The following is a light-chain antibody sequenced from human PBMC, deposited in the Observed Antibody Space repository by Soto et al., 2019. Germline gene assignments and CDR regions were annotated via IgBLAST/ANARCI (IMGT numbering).Light chain of an antibody. CDR1: SSDIGAYIH. Sequence: QSALTQPASVSGSPGQSIAVSCSGTSSDIGAYIHVSWYQQHPGKAPKLMIYDVSNRPSGVSYRFSGSKSGNTASLTISGLQAEDEADYYCTSYTTSGTYVFGAGTKLTVL. CDR3: TSYTTSGTYV. V-gene: IGLV2-14*03. CDR2: DVS. J-gene: IGLJ1*01.